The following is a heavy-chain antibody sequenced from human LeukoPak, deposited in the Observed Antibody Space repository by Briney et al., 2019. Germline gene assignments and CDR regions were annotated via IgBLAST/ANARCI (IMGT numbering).Heavy chain of an antibody. J-gene: IGHJ5*02. CDR1: GFTFSTYW. CDR2: IKSDGSST. CDR3: ARDHDYGGNWFGP. Sequence: GGSLRLSCATSGFTFSTYWMHWVRQAPGSGLVWLSRIKSDGSSTSYADSVRGRFTISRDNDKNRLYLEINSLSAEDTAVYYGARDHDYGGNWFGPWGQGTLVTVSS. V-gene: IGHV3-74*01. D-gene: IGHD4-23*01.